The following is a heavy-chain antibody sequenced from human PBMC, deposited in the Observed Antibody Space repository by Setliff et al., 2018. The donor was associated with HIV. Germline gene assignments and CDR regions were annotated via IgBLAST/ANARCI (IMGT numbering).Heavy chain of an antibody. Sequence: ASVKVSCKASGYTFSQYPMHWVRQAPGPRLEWMGWINAGDGNTKYSQNIQGRVSITRDTSATTVYMELSRLRSEDTAVYYCARDGAFVWGTYRYQGFDHWGQGTLVTVSS. J-gene: IGHJ4*02. CDR1: GYTFSQYP. D-gene: IGHD3-16*02. V-gene: IGHV1-3*01. CDR3: ARDGAFVWGTYRYQGFDH. CDR2: INAGDGNT.